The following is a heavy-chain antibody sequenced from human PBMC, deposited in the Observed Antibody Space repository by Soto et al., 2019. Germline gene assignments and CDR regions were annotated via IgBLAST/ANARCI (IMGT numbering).Heavy chain of an antibody. V-gene: IGHV4-59*01. J-gene: IGHJ6*02. CDR2: IYYSGST. Sequence: SETLSLTCTVSGGSISSYYWSWIRQPPGKGLEWIGYIYYSGSTNYNPSLKSRVTISVDTSKNQFSLKLSSVTAADTAVDYCAVAGSSTSWVDVWGQGTTVTFSS. D-gene: IGHD2-2*01. CDR3: AVAGSSTSWVDV. CDR1: GGSISSYY.